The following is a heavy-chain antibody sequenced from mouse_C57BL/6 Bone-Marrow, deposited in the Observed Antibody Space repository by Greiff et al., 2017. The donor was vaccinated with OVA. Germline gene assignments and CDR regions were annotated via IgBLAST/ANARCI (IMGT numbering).Heavy chain of an antibody. D-gene: IGHD2-3*01. J-gene: IGHJ2*01. CDR3: ARWDGYSRYYFDY. Sequence: QVHVKQPGTELVKPGASVKLSCKASGYTFTSYWMHWVKQRPGQGLEWIGNINPSNGGTNYNEKFKSKATLTVDKSSSTAYMQLSSLTSEDSAVYYCARWDGYSRYYFDYWGQGTTLTVSS. V-gene: IGHV1-53*01. CDR1: GYTFTSYW. CDR2: INPSNGGT.